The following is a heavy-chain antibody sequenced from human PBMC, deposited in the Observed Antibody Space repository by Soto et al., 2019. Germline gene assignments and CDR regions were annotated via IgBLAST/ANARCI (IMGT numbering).Heavy chain of an antibody. J-gene: IGHJ4*02. CDR3: ARESEDLTSNFDY. CDR2: ISSTTNYI. Sequence: GGSLRLSCAASGFTFTRYSMNWVRQAPGRGLEWVSSISSTTNYIYYGDSMKGRFTISRDNAKNSLYLEMNSLRAEDTAVYYCARESEDLTSNFDYWGQGTLVTVSS. V-gene: IGHV3-21*06. CDR1: GFTFTRYS.